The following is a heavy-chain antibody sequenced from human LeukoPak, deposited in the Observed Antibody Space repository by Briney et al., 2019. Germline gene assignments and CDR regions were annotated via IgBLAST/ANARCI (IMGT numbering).Heavy chain of an antibody. V-gene: IGHV3-66*01. D-gene: IGHD4-23*01. Sequence: GGSLRLSCAASGFTVSGNYMSWVRQAPGKGLEWVSVIYSGGSTYYADSVKGRFTISRDNSKNTLYLQMSSLRAKDTAVYYCARGTVVTPERGYYFDHWGQGTLVTVSS. CDR1: GFTVSGNY. CDR2: IYSGGST. CDR3: ARGTVVTPERGYYFDH. J-gene: IGHJ4*02.